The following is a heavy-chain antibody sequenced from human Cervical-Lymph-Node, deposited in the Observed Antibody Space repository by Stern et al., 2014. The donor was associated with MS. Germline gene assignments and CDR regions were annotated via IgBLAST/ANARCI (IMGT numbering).Heavy chain of an antibody. V-gene: IGHV1-8*01. CDR1: GYTFTTSD. J-gene: IGHJ6*02. Sequence: QVQLVQSGAEVKKPGASVKVSCKASGYTFTTSDFNWLRQATGQGLEWMGCMKPKSGNTCYAQKFQGRVTMTKTAAISTAYMDLSSLRSEDTAVYYCARGLDELLWVGELSRFGWGIDVWGQGTTVTVSS. CDR3: ARGLDELLWVGELSRFGWGIDV. CDR2: MKPKSGNT. D-gene: IGHD3-10*01.